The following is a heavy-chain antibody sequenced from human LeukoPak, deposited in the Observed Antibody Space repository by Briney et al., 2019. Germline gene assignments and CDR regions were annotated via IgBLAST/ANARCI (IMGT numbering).Heavy chain of an antibody. V-gene: IGHV4-59*08. CDR3: ARRRSIMGAAGYWFDP. CDR2: IYSSGST. D-gene: IGHD1-26*01. CDR1: GGSIGIYY. Sequence: SETLSLTSTVSGGSIGIYYWSWIRQPPGKGLEWIAYIYSSGSTNYNPSLKSRVTVSLDTSKSPFSLKLSSVTAADTAIYYCARRRSIMGAAGYWFDPWGQGTLVTVSS. J-gene: IGHJ5*02.